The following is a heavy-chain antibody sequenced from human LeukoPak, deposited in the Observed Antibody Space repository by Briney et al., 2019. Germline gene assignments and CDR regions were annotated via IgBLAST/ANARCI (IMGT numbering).Heavy chain of an antibody. D-gene: IGHD2-21*02. Sequence: GESLRLSCRASTFAFSTSAMSWVRQAPGKGLEWVSAISRSGYHTYYADSVKGRFSVSRDTSKNTLFLQMDSLRAEDTAVYYCARGGGAYCGDDCRRTIDHWGQGTLVTVSS. V-gene: IGHV3-23*01. CDR3: ARGGGAYCGDDCRRTIDH. CDR1: TFAFSTSA. CDR2: ISRSGYHT. J-gene: IGHJ4*02.